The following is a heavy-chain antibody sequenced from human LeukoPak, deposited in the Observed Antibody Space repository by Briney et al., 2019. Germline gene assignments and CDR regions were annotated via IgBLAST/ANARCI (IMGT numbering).Heavy chain of an antibody. V-gene: IGHV3-64*01. J-gene: IGHJ4*02. CDR3: AKDAYCSSTSCYQY. CDR2: ISSDGGSP. D-gene: IGHD2-2*01. CDR1: GFTFSSYA. Sequence: PGGSLRLSCAASGFTFSSYAMHWVRQAPGKGLEYVSGISSDGGSPFHVNSVKGRFTISRDNSKNTLYLQMNSLRAEDTAVYYCAKDAYCSSTSCYQYWGQGTLVTVSS.